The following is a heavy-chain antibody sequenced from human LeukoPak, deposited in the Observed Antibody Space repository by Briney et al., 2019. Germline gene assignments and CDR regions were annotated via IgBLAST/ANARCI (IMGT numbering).Heavy chain of an antibody. CDR3: ARRHLFCSGGSCYSGSVNFDY. CDR2: SYHRGST. D-gene: IGHD2-15*01. Sequence: SETLSLTCTVSGGSISSYNWSWIRQPPGKGLEWIGWSYHRGSTSYNPSLKSRVAISVDTSKNQFSLKLSSVTAADTAVYYCARRHLFCSGGSCYSGSVNFDYWGQGTLVTVSS. CDR1: GGSISSYN. V-gene: IGHV4-59*12. J-gene: IGHJ4*02.